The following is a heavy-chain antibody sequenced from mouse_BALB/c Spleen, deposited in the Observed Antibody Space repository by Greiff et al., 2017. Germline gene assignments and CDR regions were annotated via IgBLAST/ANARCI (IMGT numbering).Heavy chain of an antibody. Sequence: QVQLQQPGAELVKPGASVKLSCKASGYTFTSYYMYWVKQRPGQGLEWIGGINPSNGGTNFNEKFKSKATLTVDKSSSTAYMQLSSLTSEDSAVYYCTRKGLEAWFAYWGQGTLVTVSA. CDR1: GYTFTSYY. V-gene: IGHV1S81*02. J-gene: IGHJ3*01. D-gene: IGHD2-4*01. CDR2: INPSNGGT. CDR3: TRKGLEAWFAY.